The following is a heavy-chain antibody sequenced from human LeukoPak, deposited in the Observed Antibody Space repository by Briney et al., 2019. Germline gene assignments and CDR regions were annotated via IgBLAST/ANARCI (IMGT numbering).Heavy chain of an antibody. J-gene: IGHJ4*02. CDR2: INYNGAIT. Sequence: PGGSLRLSCATSGFTFVDYGLSWVRRAPGKGLEWLCAINYNGAITDYADSVRGRFTISRGNAKNSLYLQMDSLRAEDTALYYCARDRLGPSFSVSHFDLWGQGTLVTVSS. V-gene: IGHV3-20*04. CDR3: ARDRLGPSFSVSHFDL. D-gene: IGHD3-3*02. CDR1: GFTFVDYG.